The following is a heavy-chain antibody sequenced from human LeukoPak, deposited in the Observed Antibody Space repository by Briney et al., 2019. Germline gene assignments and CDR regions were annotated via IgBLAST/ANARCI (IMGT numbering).Heavy chain of an antibody. CDR3: ARNNGMDV. V-gene: IGHV3-7*03. J-gene: IGHJ6*02. CDR1: GFALSSHW. CDR2: VKRDGSET. Sequence: GGSLRLSCAASGFALSSHWMTWVRQVPGRGPEWVANVKRDGSETYYLDSVKGRFTISKDNAKNSLYLQMNSLRAEDTAIYHCARNNGMDVWGQGTTVIVSS.